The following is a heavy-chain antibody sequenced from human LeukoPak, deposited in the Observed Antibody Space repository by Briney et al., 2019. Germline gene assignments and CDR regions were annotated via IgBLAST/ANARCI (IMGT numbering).Heavy chain of an antibody. D-gene: IGHD1-26*01. CDR2: ISSSSSTI. CDR3: ASHLPDSGSYH. V-gene: IGHV3-48*01. Sequence: PGGSLRLSCAASGFTFSSYSMNWVRQAPGKGLEWVSYISSSSSTIYYADSVKGRFTISRDNAKNSLYLQMNSLRAEDTAVYYCASHLPDSGSYHWGQGTLVTVSS. J-gene: IGHJ5*02. CDR1: GFTFSSYS.